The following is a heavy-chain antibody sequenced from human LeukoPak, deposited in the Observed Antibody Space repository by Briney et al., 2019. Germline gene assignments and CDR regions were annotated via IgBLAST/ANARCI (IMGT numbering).Heavy chain of an antibody. V-gene: IGHV4-61*05. J-gene: IGHJ4*02. CDR1: GGSISSSSYY. Sequence: SETLSLTCTVSGGSISSSSYYWGWIRQPPGKGLEWMGYAYSSGHTIYNSSLKSRVAMSLDTSKSQFSLRLSSVTAADTALYFCARHPFATPFDSWGPGTLVTVSS. CDR2: AYSSGHT. D-gene: IGHD2-15*01. CDR3: ARHPFATPFDS.